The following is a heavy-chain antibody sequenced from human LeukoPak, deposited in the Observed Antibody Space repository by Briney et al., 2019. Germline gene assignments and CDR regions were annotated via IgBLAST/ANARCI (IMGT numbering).Heavy chain of an antibody. J-gene: IGHJ4*02. CDR3: AREGVAGTPFARAFDY. CDR2: INPSGGST. CDR1: GYTFTSYY. D-gene: IGHD6-19*01. Sequence: ASVKVSCKASGYTFTSYYMHWVRQAPGQGLEWRGIINPSGGSTSYAQKFQGRVTMTRDTSTSTVYMELSSLRSEDTAVYYCAREGVAGTPFARAFDYWGPGTLVTVSS. V-gene: IGHV1-46*01.